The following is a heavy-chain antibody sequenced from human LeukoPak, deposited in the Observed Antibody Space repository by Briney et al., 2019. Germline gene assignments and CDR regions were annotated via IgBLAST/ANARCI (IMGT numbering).Heavy chain of an antibody. CDR3: ARGRGKYYYDRTFDP. D-gene: IGHD3-22*01. CDR2: IYSGGST. Sequence: PGGSLRLSCAASGFTFSSYWMSWVRQAPGKGLEWVSVIYSGGSTYYADSVKGRFTISRDNSKNTLYLQMNSLRAEDTAVYYCARGRGKYYYDRTFDPWGQGTLVTVSS. V-gene: IGHV3-66*01. J-gene: IGHJ5*02. CDR1: GFTFSSYW.